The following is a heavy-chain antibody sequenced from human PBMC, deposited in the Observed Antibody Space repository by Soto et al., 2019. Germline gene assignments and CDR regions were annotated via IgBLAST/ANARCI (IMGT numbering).Heavy chain of an antibody. CDR1: GFIFSNYA. J-gene: IGHJ4*02. V-gene: IGHV3-23*01. CDR2: ISNTGGTI. Sequence: EGSLRLSCAVSGFIFSNYAMSWVRQAPGKGLEWVSSISNTGGTIYHADSVKGRFTISRDNSKNTLFLQMNTLRAEDTAVYYCAKGQSGYSSTWYAYWGQGILVTVSS. D-gene: IGHD6-13*01. CDR3: AKGQSGYSSTWYAY.